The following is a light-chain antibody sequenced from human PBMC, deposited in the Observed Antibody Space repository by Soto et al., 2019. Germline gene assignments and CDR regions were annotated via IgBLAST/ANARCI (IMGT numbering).Light chain of an antibody. V-gene: IGKV3-11*01. Sequence: EIVLTQSPDTLSLSPGERATLSCRASQSFSGHLAWYQQKPGQALRLLIYDASKRATGIPARFSGSGFGTDYTLTISSLEPEDFAVYYCQQRSKWRTFGQGTKVEIK. CDR1: QSFSGH. J-gene: IGKJ1*01. CDR2: DAS. CDR3: QQRSKWRT.